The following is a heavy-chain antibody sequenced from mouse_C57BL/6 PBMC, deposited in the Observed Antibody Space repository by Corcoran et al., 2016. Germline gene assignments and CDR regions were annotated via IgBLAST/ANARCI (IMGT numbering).Heavy chain of an antibody. CDR2: INTYSGVP. V-gene: IGHV9-3*01. CDR3: ARGTTGTKYFDV. J-gene: IGHJ1*03. D-gene: IGHD4-1*01. Sequence: QIQLVQSGPELKKPGETVKISCKASGYTFTTYGMSWVKQAPGKGLKWMDWINTYSGVPTYADDFKGRFAFSLETSASTAYLQINNLKNEDTATYFCARGTTGTKYFDVWGTGTTVTVSS. CDR1: GYTFTTYG.